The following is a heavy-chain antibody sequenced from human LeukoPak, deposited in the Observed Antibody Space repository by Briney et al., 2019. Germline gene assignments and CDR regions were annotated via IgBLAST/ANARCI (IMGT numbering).Heavy chain of an antibody. V-gene: IGHV4-31*03. CDR2: IYYSGST. D-gene: IGHD4-23*01. CDR1: GGSISSGGYY. J-gene: IGHJ4*02. Sequence: PSQTLSLTCTVSGGSISSGGYYWSWIRQHPGKGLEWIGYIYYSGSTYYNPSLKSRVTISVDTSKSQFSLKLSSVTAADTAVYYCARFGTSTEVFDYWGQGTLVTVSS. CDR3: ARFGTSTEVFDY.